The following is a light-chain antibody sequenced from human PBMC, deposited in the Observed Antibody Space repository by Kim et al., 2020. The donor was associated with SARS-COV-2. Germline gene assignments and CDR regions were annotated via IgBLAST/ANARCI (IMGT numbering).Light chain of an antibody. CDR1: QSVSSN. V-gene: IGKV3-15*01. CDR3: QRYNNWPPLT. CDR2: GAS. Sequence: EIVMTQSPATLSVSPGERATLSCRASQSVSSNLAWYQQKPGQAPRLLIYGASTRATGIPARFSGSGSGTEFTLTISSLQSEDFAVYYCQRYNNWPPLTLVGGTQV. J-gene: IGKJ4*01.